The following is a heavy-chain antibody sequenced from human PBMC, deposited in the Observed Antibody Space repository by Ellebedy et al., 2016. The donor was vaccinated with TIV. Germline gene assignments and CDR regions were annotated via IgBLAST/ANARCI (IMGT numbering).Heavy chain of an antibody. CDR2: ISYSGST. Sequence: MPSETLSLTCTVSGGSIGSYYWSWIRQPPGKGLEWIGYISYSGSTNYNPSLKSRVTISVDTSKNQFSLKVNSVTAADTAVYYCASVTATIREGMDVWGQGTTVTVSS. D-gene: IGHD5-12*01. CDR3: ASVTATIREGMDV. J-gene: IGHJ6*02. CDR1: GGSIGSYY. V-gene: IGHV4-59*01.